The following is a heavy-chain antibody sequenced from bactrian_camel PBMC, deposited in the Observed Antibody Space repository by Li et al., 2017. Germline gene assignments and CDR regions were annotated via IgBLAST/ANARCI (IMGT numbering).Heavy chain of an antibody. CDR1: GSINNNYV. V-gene: IGHV3S53*01. CDR3: AAGGICRIRYQY. CDR2: LYPSGST. Sequence: QVQLVESGGDSVQAGGALRLSCEGTGSINNNYVMGWFRQAPGKEREGVACLYPSGSTCYTDSVKGRFTISKDNAKNTLYLQMNSLKPEDTAMYYCAAGGICRIRYQYWGQGTQVTVS. J-gene: IGHJ4*01.